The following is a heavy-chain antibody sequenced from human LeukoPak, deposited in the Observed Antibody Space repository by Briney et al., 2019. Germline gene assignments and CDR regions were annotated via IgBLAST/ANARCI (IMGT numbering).Heavy chain of an antibody. D-gene: IGHD6-13*01. CDR2: IYDSGST. Sequence: SETLSLTCTVSGSSISSRSYYWGWVRQPPGKGLEWIGNIYDSGSTYFNPSLRSRVTISVDTSKNQFSLKLSSVTAADTAVYYCARAVAGSSWPYYYYYMDVWGKGTTVTVSS. CDR1: GSSISSRSYY. J-gene: IGHJ6*03. CDR3: ARAVAGSSWPYYYYYMDV. V-gene: IGHV4-39*07.